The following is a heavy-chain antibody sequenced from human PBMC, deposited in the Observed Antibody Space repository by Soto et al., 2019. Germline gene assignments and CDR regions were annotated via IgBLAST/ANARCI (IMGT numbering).Heavy chain of an antibody. V-gene: IGHV4-30-2*03. Sequence: SETLSLTCTVSGGSISSGGYSWSWIRQPPGKGLEWIGYIYHSGSTYYNPSLKSRVTISVDTSKNQFSLKLSSVTAADTAVYYCARRLYYDSSGFEGGGMDVWGQGTTVTVSS. CDR2: IYHSGST. J-gene: IGHJ6*02. CDR3: ARRLYYDSSGFEGGGMDV. D-gene: IGHD3-22*01. CDR1: GGSISSGGYS.